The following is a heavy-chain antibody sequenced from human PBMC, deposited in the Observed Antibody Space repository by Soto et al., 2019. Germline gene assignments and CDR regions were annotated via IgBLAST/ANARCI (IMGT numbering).Heavy chain of an antibody. CDR3: ARDRCSSTSCYRQYYYGMDV. J-gene: IGHJ6*02. D-gene: IGHD2-2*02. CDR2: ISAYNGNT. CDR1: GYTFTSYG. V-gene: IGHV1-18*04. Sequence: ASVKVSCKASGYTFTSYGISWVRQAPGQGLEWMGWISAYNGNTNYAQKLQGRVTMTTDTSTSTAYMELRSLRSDDTAVYYCARDRCSSTSCYRQYYYGMDVWGQGTTVTVSS.